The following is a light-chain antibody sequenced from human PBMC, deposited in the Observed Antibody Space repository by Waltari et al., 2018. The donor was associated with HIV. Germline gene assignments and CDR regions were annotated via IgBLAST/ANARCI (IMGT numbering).Light chain of an antibody. V-gene: IGLV2-14*01. Sequence: QSALTQPASVSGSPGQSITVSCTGTNSDIGAYDFVSWYQQTPGTAPPLVIYEVSNRPSGISYRFSGSKSGNTASLTISGLQTEDEADYYCSSFTTSNSLLFGGGTKVTVL. CDR2: EVS. CDR1: NSDIGAYDF. J-gene: IGLJ2*01. CDR3: SSFTTSNSLL.